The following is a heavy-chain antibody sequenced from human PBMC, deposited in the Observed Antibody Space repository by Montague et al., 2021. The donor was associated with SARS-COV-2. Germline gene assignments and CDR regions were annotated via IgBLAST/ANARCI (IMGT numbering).Heavy chain of an antibody. CDR1: GFAFSLYS. D-gene: IGHD6-19*01. J-gene: IGHJ6*02. Sequence: SLRLSCAAPGFAFSLYSMHWVRQAPGKGLEWVAVTRHDESQKFYADSVKGRVTISKDNSKNILYLQMNSLRREDTAVYHCARIGLGWSYGNGMDVWGQGTTVIVSS. V-gene: IGHV3-30*04. CDR3: ARIGLGWSYGNGMDV. CDR2: TRHDESQK.